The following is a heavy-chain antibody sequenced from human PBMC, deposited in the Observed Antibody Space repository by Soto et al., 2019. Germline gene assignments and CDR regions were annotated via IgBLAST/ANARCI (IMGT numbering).Heavy chain of an antibody. D-gene: IGHD3-10*01. CDR2: IYPGDSET. CDR3: SITRHYHGTAFDS. V-gene: IGHV5-51*01. J-gene: IGHJ4*01. Sequence: GESLQISCTGSAFTFTNYYIGWVRQMPGKGLEWMGIIYPGDSETTYSPSFQGQVTFSVDKSLNIAYLQWSSLKASDTAIYYCSITRHYHGTAFDSWGHGTLVTVSS. CDR1: AFTFTNYY.